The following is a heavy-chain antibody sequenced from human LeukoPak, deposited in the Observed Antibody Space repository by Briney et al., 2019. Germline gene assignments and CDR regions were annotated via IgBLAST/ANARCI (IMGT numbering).Heavy chain of an antibody. J-gene: IGHJ4*02. D-gene: IGHD3-9*01. V-gene: IGHV3-30*04. Sequence: PGGSLRLSCAASGFTFSSYAMHWVRQAPGKGLEWVAVISYDGSNKYYADSVKGRFTISRDNSKNTLYLQMNSLRAEDTAVYYCARSGYYDILTGYHPAYFDYWGQGTLVTVSS. CDR1: GFTFSSYA. CDR2: ISYDGSNK. CDR3: ARSGYYDILTGYHPAYFDY.